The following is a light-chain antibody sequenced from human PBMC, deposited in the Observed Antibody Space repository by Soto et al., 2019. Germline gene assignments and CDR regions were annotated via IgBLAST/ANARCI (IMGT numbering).Light chain of an antibody. Sequence: EIVLTQSPGTLSLSPGERATLSCRASQSVSSSSLAWYQQKRGQAPRLLIHDASSRATGIPDRFSGSGSGTDFTLTISRLEPEDFAVYYCHQYGTAPLTFGPGTKVDIK. J-gene: IGKJ3*01. V-gene: IGKV3-20*01. CDR1: QSVSSSS. CDR2: DAS. CDR3: HQYGTAPLT.